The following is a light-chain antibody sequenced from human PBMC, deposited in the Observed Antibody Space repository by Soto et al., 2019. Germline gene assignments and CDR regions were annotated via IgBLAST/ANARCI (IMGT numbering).Light chain of an antibody. CDR2: GAS. V-gene: IGKV3-20*01. Sequence: EIVLTQSPGTLSLSPGNRVTLSCRASQSISSTYLAWYQQKPGQAPRLLIYGASSRATGIPDRFSGSGSGTDFTLTISRLEPEDFAVYYCQQYDSPPRTFGQGTKVE. CDR3: QQYDSPPRT. CDR1: QSISSTY. J-gene: IGKJ1*01.